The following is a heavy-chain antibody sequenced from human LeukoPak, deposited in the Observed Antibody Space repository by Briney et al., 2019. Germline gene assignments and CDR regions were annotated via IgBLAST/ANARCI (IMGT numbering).Heavy chain of an antibody. CDR3: ARLSQYCSGGSCYYRWFDP. J-gene: IGHJ5*02. V-gene: IGHV4-38-2*02. Sequence: PSETLSLTCTVSGYSISSGYYWGWIRQPPGKGLEWIGSIYHSGSTYYNPSLKSRVTISVDKSKNQFSLKLSSVTAADTAVYYCARLSQYCSGGSCYYRWFDPWGQGTLVTVSS. CDR1: GYSISSGYY. D-gene: IGHD2-15*01. CDR2: IYHSGST.